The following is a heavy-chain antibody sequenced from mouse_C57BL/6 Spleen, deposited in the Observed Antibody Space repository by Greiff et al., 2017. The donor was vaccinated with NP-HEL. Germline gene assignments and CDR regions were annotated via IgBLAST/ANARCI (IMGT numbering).Heavy chain of an antibody. D-gene: IGHD2-1*01. CDR2: IHPSDSDT. Sequence: QVQLGEAGAELVKPGASVKVSCKASGYTFTSYWMHWVKQRPGQGLEWIGRIHPSDSDTNYNQKFKGKATLTVDKSSSTAYMQLSSQTAVDSAVCNYDMNDNFIDYWGQGTTLTVSS. CDR3: DMNDNFIDY. V-gene: IGHV1-74*01. CDR1: GYTFTSYW. J-gene: IGHJ2*01.